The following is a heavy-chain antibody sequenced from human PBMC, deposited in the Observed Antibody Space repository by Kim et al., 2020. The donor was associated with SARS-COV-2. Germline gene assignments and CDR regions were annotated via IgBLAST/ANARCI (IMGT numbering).Heavy chain of an antibody. D-gene: IGHD4-17*01. Sequence: SETLSLTCTVSGYSISSGYYWGWIRQPPGKGLEWIGSIYHSGSTYYNPSLKSRVTISVDTSKNQFSLKLSSVTAADTAVYYCATLPPPQDYGDDDAFDIWGQGTMVTVSS. J-gene: IGHJ3*02. V-gene: IGHV4-38-2*02. CDR2: IYHSGST. CDR3: ATLPPPQDYGDDDAFDI. CDR1: GYSISSGYY.